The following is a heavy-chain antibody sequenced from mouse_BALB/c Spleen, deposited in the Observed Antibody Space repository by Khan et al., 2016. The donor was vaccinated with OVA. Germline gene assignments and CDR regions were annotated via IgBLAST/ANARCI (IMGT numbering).Heavy chain of an antibody. Sequence: VQLQESGAELAKPGASVQMSCKASGYTFTSYWMHWVQQRTGQGLEWIGYINPSTGYTEYNQRFKDKATLTADKSSSTAYMQLSSLTSEESAVYYCANHGSSSAWLTYWGQGTLVTVSA. CDR1: GYTFTSYW. CDR2: INPSTGYT. V-gene: IGHV1-7*01. J-gene: IGHJ3*01. D-gene: IGHD1-1*01. CDR3: ANHGSSSAWLTY.